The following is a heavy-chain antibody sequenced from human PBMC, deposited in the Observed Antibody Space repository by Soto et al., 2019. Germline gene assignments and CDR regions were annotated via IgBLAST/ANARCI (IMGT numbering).Heavy chain of an antibody. CDR2: ISAYNGNT. V-gene: IGHV1-18*01. Sequence: ASVKVSCKASGYTFTSYGISWVRQAPGQGLEWMGWISAYNGNTNYAQKLQGRVTMTTDTSTSTAYMELRSLRSDDTAVYYCARGVTTYYYYYGMDVWGQGTTVTVSS. CDR3: ARGVTTYYYYYGMDV. D-gene: IGHD4-4*01. J-gene: IGHJ6*02. CDR1: GYTFTSYG.